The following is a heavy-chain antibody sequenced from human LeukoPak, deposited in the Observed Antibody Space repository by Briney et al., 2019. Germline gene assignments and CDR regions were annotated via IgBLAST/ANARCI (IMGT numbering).Heavy chain of an antibody. CDR2: IKQEGSEK. CDR3: ERDLGGDIVVVPAAQFDY. J-gene: IGHJ4*02. V-gene: IGHV3-7*01. Sequence: GGSLRLSCTASGFIFSEYAMSWVRQAPGKGLEWVAYIKQEGSEKYYVDSVKGRFTISRDNVKNSLYLQMNSLRAEDTAVYYCERDLGGDIVVVPAAQFDYWGQGTMATVSS. D-gene: IGHD2-2*01. CDR1: GFIFSEYA.